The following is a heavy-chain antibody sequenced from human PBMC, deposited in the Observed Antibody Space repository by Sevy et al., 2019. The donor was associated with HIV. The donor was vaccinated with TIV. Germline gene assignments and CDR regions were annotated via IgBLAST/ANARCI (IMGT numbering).Heavy chain of an antibody. Sequence: SETLSLTCTVSGGSISSYYWSWIRQPAGKGLEWIGRIYTSGSTNYNPSLKSRVTMSVDTSKNQFSLKLSSVTAADTAVYYSARVGQEDSSGNEAFDIWGQGTMVTVSS. CDR2: IYTSGST. J-gene: IGHJ3*02. V-gene: IGHV4-4*07. D-gene: IGHD3-22*01. CDR1: GGSISSYY. CDR3: ARVGQEDSSGNEAFDI.